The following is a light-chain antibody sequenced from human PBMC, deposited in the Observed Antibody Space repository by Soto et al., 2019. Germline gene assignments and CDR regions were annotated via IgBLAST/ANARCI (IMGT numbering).Light chain of an antibody. V-gene: IGKV3-20*01. CDR3: QHYGDSLLI. CDR1: RSLGTYS. Sequence: EIVLTQSPGTLSLSPGERATLLCRASRSLGTYSLTWYQQKPGQAPRVLISGTSSRATGIPDRFSGSGSGTDFTLTISRVEPEDFAVYYCQHYGDSLLIFVPETQVEFK. J-gene: IGKJ3*01. CDR2: GTS.